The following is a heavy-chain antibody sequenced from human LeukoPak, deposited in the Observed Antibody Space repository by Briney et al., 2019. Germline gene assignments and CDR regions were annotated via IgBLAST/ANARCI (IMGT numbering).Heavy chain of an antibody. CDR3: ARGTWAGTPSYYYYYGMDV. Sequence: PSQTLSLTCTVSGGSISSGGYYWSWIRQHPGKGLEWIGYIYYSGSTYYNPSLKSRVTISVDTSKNQFSLKLSSVIAADTAVYYCARGTWAGTPSYYYYYGMDVWGQGTTVTVSS. CDR2: IYYSGST. V-gene: IGHV4-31*03. D-gene: IGHD1-1*01. CDR1: GGSISSGGYY. J-gene: IGHJ6*02.